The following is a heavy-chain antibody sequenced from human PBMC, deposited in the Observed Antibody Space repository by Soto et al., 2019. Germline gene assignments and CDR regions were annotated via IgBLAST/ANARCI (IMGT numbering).Heavy chain of an antibody. V-gene: IGHV1-69*13. Sequence: GASLKVSCKSSGGPFSSYAISWVRQAPGQGLEWMGGIIPIFGTANYAQKFQGRVTITADESTSTAYMELSSLRSEDTAVYYCAREASQLGPNPYFDYWGQGTLVTVSS. CDR2: IIPIFGTA. D-gene: IGHD6-6*01. J-gene: IGHJ4*02. CDR3: AREASQLGPNPYFDY. CDR1: GGPFSSYA.